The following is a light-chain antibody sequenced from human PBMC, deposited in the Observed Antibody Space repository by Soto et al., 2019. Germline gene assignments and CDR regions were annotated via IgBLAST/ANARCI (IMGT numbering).Light chain of an antibody. CDR2: LAS. J-gene: IGKJ1*01. V-gene: IGKV1-39*01. Sequence: DSQMAQSPSSLSASVGDRVTITCRASQNINNYLNWYQQKPGKAPKLLIYLASTLETGVPSRFSASGSGTDFTLTISSLQPEDIATYYCQQTFSSVWTFGRGTKVEI. CDR3: QQTFSSVWT. CDR1: QNINNY.